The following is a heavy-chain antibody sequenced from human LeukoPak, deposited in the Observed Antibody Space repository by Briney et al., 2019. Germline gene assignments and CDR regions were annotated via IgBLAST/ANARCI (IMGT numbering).Heavy chain of an antibody. CDR3: AKAPIAAAAYYYGMDV. Sequence: GGSLRLSCAASGFTFSSYAMSWVRQAPGKGLEWVSAISGSGGSTYYAGSVKGRFTISRDNSKNKLYLQMNSLRAEDAAVYYCAKAPIAAAAYYYGMDVWGQGTTVTVSS. CDR2: ISGSGGST. D-gene: IGHD6-13*01. CDR1: GFTFSSYA. V-gene: IGHV3-23*01. J-gene: IGHJ6*02.